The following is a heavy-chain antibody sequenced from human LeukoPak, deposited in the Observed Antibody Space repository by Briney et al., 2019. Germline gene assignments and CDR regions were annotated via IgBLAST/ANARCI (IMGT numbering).Heavy chain of an antibody. D-gene: IGHD6-13*01. V-gene: IGHV3-21*01. CDR1: GFTFSSDS. CDR2: ISSSSSYI. J-gene: IGHJ4*02. CDR3: ARSPAAGTMDY. Sequence: GGSLRLSCAASGFTFSSDSMNWVRQAPGKGLEWVSSISSSSSYIYYADSVKGRFTISRDNAKNSLYLQMNSLRAEDTAVYYCARSPAAGTMDYWGQGTLVTVSS.